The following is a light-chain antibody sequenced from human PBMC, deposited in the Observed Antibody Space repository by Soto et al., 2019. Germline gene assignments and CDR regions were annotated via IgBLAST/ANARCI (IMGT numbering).Light chain of an antibody. CDR1: SNDVGGYNF. CDR2: DVS. Sequence: QSVLTQPPSASGSPGQSVTISCTGTSNDVGGYNFVSWYQQHPGKAPKLMIYDVSNRPSGVSNRFSGSKSGNTASLTISGLQAEDEADYYCSSYTSSSTLNVFGTGTKVTVL. V-gene: IGLV2-14*01. CDR3: SSYTSSSTLNV. J-gene: IGLJ1*01.